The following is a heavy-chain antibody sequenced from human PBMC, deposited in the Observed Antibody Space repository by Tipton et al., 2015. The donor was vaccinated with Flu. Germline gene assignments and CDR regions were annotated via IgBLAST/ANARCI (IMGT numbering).Heavy chain of an antibody. CDR2: IYYSGST. CDR3: ATEYRGGGNRYYFDY. CDR1: GGSISGYY. D-gene: IGHD4-23*01. J-gene: IGHJ4*02. Sequence: LRLSCTVSGGSISGYYWTWIRQPPGKGLEWIGYIYYSGSTNYNPSLKGRVTISVDTSKNQFSLKLSSVTAADTAVYYCATEYRGGGNRYYFDYWGQGTLVTVSS. V-gene: IGHV4-59*01.